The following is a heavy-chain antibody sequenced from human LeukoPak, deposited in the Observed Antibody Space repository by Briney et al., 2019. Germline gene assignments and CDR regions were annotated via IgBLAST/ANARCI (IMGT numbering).Heavy chain of an antibody. V-gene: IGHV3-7*01. Sequence: GGSLRLSCAASGFTFSSYWMSWVRQAPGKGLEWVANIKQDGSEKYYVDSVKGRFTISRDNAKNSLYLQMNSLRAEDTAVYYCAKDGSRGYSYDSFDYWGQGTLVTVSS. CDR3: AKDGSRGYSYDSFDY. CDR2: IKQDGSEK. J-gene: IGHJ4*02. D-gene: IGHD5-18*01. CDR1: GFTFSSYW.